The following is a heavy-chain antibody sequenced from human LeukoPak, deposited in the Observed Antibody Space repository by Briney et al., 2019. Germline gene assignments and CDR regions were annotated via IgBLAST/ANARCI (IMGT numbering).Heavy chain of an antibody. D-gene: IGHD3-22*01. J-gene: IGHJ2*01. V-gene: IGHV3-30*02. CDR2: IRYDGSNK. Sequence: GGSLRLSCAASGFTFSNYDMHWLRQAPGKGLEWVAFIRYDGSNKYYADSVKGRFTISRDNSKNTLYLQMNSLRAEDTAVYYCAKGPLWYDSSGYYYRWYFDLWGRGTLVTVSS. CDR1: GFTFSNYD. CDR3: AKGPLWYDSSGYYYRWYFDL.